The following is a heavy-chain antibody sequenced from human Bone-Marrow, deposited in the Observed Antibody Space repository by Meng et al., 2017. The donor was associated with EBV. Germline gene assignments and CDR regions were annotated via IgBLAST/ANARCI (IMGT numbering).Heavy chain of an antibody. D-gene: IGHD5-18*01. Sequence: VRVVESGGEVKKAWSSVKVCCQASGGPCSSYAIRWVRQAPGQGLEWMGGIIPIFGTANYAQKFQGRVTITADESTSTAYMELSSLRSEDTAVYYCASATNTAMVPTLTYWGQGTLVTVSS. CDR3: ASATNTAMVPTLTY. V-gene: IGHV1-69*01. J-gene: IGHJ4*02. CDR1: GGPCSSYA. CDR2: IIPIFGTA.